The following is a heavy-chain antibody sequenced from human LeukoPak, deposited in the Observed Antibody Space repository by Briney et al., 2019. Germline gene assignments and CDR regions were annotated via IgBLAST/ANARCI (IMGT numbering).Heavy chain of an antibody. CDR2: FDPEDGET. CDR3: ARVALYDTSGHNYFDY. CDR1: GYTLTELS. D-gene: IGHD3-22*01. J-gene: IGHJ4*02. V-gene: IGHV1-24*01. Sequence: ASVKVSCKVSGYTLTELSMHWVRQAPGKGLEWMGGFDPEDGETIYAQKFQGRVTMTEDTSTDTAYMELSSLRSEDTAIYYCARVALYDTSGHNYFDYWGQGALVTVSS.